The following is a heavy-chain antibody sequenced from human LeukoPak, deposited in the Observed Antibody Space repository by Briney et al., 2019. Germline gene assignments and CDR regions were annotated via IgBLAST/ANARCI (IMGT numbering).Heavy chain of an antibody. V-gene: IGHV1-18*01. D-gene: IGHD6-19*01. CDR3: ARSAVADTLSAYYFDY. CDR1: GYTFITSD. J-gene: IGHJ4*02. Sequence: ASVKVSCKASGYTFITSDISWVRQAPGQGLEWMGWISAYNCNTNYAQKIQGRLTMTTDTSTNTAYMELSSLRSDDTAVYYCARSAVADTLSAYYFDYWGQGTLVTVSS. CDR2: ISAYNCNT.